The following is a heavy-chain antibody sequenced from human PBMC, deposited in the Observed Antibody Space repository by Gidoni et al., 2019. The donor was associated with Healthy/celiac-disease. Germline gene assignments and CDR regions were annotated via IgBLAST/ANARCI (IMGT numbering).Heavy chain of an antibody. V-gene: IGHV3-30*18. CDR2: ISYDGSNK. CDR3: AKDDGLGGSGSYYNERGYGMDV. CDR1: GFTFSSYG. J-gene: IGHJ6*02. Sequence: QVQLVESGGGVVQPGRSLRLSCAASGFTFSSYGMHWVRQAPGKGLEWVAVISYDGSNKYYADSVKGRFTISRDNSKNTLYLQMNSLRAEDTAVYYCAKDDGLGGSGSYYNERGYGMDVWGQGTTVTVSS. D-gene: IGHD3-10*01.